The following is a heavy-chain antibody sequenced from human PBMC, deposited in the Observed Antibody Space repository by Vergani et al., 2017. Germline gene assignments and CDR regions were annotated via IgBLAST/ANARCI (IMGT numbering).Heavy chain of an antibody. D-gene: IGHD1-7*01. Sequence: EVQLVESGGGLVQPGRSLRLSCAASGFTFDDYAMHWVRQAPGKGLEWVSGISWNSGSIGYADSEKGRFTISRANAKNSLYLQMNSLRAEDTALYYCAKGYFLVLELRVDYWGQGTLVTVSS. J-gene: IGHJ4*02. CDR1: GFTFDDYA. V-gene: IGHV3-9*01. CDR2: ISWNSGSI. CDR3: AKGYFLVLELRVDY.